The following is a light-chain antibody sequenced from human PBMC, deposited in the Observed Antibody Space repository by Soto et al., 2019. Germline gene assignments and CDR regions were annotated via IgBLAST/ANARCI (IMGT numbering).Light chain of an antibody. J-gene: IGKJ3*01. Sequence: IQMTQSPSSLSASVGDRVTITCQASQDINKNLIWYQQKPGKAPKLLIYDASDLETGVPSRFSGSGSGTGFTFTISSLQPEDFATYYCQQSYSTPSNFGPGTKVDIK. CDR3: QQSYSTPSN. CDR1: QDINKN. V-gene: IGKV1-33*01. CDR2: DAS.